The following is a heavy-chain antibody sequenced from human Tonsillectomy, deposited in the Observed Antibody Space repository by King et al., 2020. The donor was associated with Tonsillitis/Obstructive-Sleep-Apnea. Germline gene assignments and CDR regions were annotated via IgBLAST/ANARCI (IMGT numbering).Heavy chain of an antibody. CDR3: ARSPAGGYDLWSGKYYYYYYMDV. CDR2: IYYSGST. CDR1: GGSISSYY. J-gene: IGHJ6*03. Sequence: QLQESGPGLVKPSETLSLTCTVSGGSISSYYWSWIRQPPGKGLEWIGYIYYSGSTNYNPSLKSRVTISVDTSKNQFSLKLSSVTAADTAVYYCARSPAGGYDLWSGKYYYYYYMDVWGKGTTVTVSS. V-gene: IGHV4-59*01. D-gene: IGHD3-3*01.